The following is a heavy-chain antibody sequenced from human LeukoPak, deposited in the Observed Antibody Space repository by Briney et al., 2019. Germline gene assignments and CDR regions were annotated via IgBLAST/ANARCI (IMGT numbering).Heavy chain of an antibody. D-gene: IGHD6-19*01. Sequence: GGSLRLSCAASGFTFDDYGMSWVRQAPGKGLEWVSLISGDGGSTYYADSVKGRFTIFRDNSKNSLYLQMNSLRTEDTALYYCAKDIYSSGWYGYWGQGTLVTVSS. CDR1: GFTFDDYG. J-gene: IGHJ4*02. CDR2: ISGDGGST. CDR3: AKDIYSSGWYGY. V-gene: IGHV3-43*02.